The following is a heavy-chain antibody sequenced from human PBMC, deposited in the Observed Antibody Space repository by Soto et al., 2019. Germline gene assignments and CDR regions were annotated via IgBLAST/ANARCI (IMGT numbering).Heavy chain of an antibody. CDR3: ARGGFEAAATTGGDY. V-gene: IGHV1-3*01. Sequence: QVHLVQSGAEVKKPGASVKVSCKASGYTFTSYTMHWVRQAPGQRLEWMGWINAAYGDTKYSQKFQGRVTIRRDTFASTVYMELSSLRSEDTAVYYCARGGFEAAATTGGDYWGQGTLVTVSS. J-gene: IGHJ4*02. D-gene: IGHD6-25*01. CDR1: GYTFTSYT. CDR2: INAAYGDT.